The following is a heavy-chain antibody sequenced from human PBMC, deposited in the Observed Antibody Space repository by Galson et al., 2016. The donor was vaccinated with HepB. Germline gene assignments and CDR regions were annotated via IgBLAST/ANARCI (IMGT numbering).Heavy chain of an antibody. J-gene: IGHJ4*02. V-gene: IGHV3-7*04. CDR1: GFTFSDYW. CDR3: ARDSPGYRGSYPPDY. Sequence: SLRLSCAASGFTFSDYWMSWVRQAPGKGLEWVANIKQDGSEKYYVDSVKGRFSISRDNAKNSLYLQMNSLRAEDTAVYYCARDSPGYRGSYPPDYWGQGTLVTVSS. D-gene: IGHD1-26*01. CDR2: IKQDGSEK.